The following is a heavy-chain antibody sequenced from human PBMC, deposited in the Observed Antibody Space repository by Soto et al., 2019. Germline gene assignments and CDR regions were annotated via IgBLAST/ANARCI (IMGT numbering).Heavy chain of an antibody. CDR1: GYSFTSYW. J-gene: IGHJ6*02. CDR2: IDPTDSYI. CDR3: ARRGGSGWFYGMDV. Sequence: PGESLKISCKGSGYSFTSYWISWVRQMPGKGLEWMGTIDPTDSYIKYSPSFQGHVTISADTSISIAYLQWSSLKASDTAMYYCARRGGSGWFYGMDVWGQGTTVTVSS. V-gene: IGHV5-10-1*01. D-gene: IGHD6-19*01.